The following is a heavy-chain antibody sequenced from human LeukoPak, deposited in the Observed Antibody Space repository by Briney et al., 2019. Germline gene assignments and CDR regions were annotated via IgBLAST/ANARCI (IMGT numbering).Heavy chain of an antibody. V-gene: IGHV1-8*02. D-gene: IGHD3-3*01. J-gene: IGHJ6*02. CDR3: ARSHVLRFLEWLPGHYYYYGMDV. Sequence: ASVKVSCTASGYTFTSYYMHWVRQATGQGLEWMGWMNPNSGNTGYAQKFQGRVTMTRNTSISTAYMELSSLRSEDTAVYYCARSHVLRFLEWLPGHYYYYGMDVWGQGTTVTVSS. CDR2: MNPNSGNT. CDR1: GYTFTSYY.